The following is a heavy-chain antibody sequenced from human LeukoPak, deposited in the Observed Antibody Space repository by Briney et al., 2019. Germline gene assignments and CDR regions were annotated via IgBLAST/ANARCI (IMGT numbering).Heavy chain of an antibody. J-gene: IGHJ4*02. V-gene: IGHV4-39*01. CDR1: GGSISNSSYY. CDR2: MYYSGST. D-gene: IGHD5-24*01. CDR3: ARHGRMGTINPSY. Sequence: SETLSLTCTVSGGSISNSSYYWGWIRQPPGKGLEWIGSMYYSGSTYYNLSLKSRATISVDTSKNQFSLKLSSVTAADAAVYYCARHGRMGTINPSYWGQGTLVTVSS.